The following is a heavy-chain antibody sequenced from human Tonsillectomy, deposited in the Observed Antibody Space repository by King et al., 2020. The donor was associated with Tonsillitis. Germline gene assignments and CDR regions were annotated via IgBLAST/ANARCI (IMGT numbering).Heavy chain of an antibody. CDR3: AKDIVPLYYYGMDV. CDR2: ISWKSGSM. V-gene: IGHV3-9*01. J-gene: IGHJ6*02. CDR1: GFTFDDYV. Sequence: VQLVESGGGLVQPGRSLRLSCAASGFTFDDYVMHWVRQAPGKALEWVSGISWKSGSMGYADSVKGRFTISRDNAKNSLYLQMNSLRAEDTALYYCAKDIVPLYYYGMDVWGQGTTVTVSS.